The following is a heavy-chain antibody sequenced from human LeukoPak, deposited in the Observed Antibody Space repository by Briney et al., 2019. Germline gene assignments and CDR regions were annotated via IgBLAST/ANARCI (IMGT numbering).Heavy chain of an antibody. J-gene: IGHJ5*02. D-gene: IGHD5-24*01. Sequence: SETLSLTCTVSGGSMSSGDYYWSWIRQPPGKGLEWIGYIYYSGSTYYNPSLKSRVTISVDTSKNQFSLKLSSVTAADTAVYYCARGSRDDYSLRFQWFDPWGQGTLVTVSS. CDR3: ARGSRDDYSLRFQWFDP. CDR2: IYYSGST. CDR1: GGSMSSGDYY. V-gene: IGHV4-30-4*08.